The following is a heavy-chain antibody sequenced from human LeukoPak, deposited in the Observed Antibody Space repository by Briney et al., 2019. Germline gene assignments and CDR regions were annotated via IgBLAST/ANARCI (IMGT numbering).Heavy chain of an antibody. V-gene: IGHV4-39*01. D-gene: IGHD3-10*01. J-gene: IGHJ4*02. CDR1: GVSISSTSFY. CDR3: ARHPGGVQGVPYYFDY. CDR2: INYSGST. Sequence: SETLSLTCTVSGVSISSTSFYWGWLRQPPGQGLEWVGSINYSGSTYYNPSLKSRVTISVDTSKNRFSLKLSSVTAADTAVYYCARHPGGVQGVPYYFDYWGQGTLVTVSS.